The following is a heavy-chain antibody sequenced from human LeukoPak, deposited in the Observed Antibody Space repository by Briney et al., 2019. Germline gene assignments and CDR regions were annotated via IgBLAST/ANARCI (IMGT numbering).Heavy chain of an antibody. CDR1: GGSISSYY. Sequence: SETLSLTCTVSGGSISSYYWSWIRQPPGKGLEWIGYIYFSGSTDYNPSLKSRVTISVDTSKNQFSLKLSSVTAADTAVYYCAREGGGYSYGPNFDYWGQGTLVTVSS. J-gene: IGHJ4*02. CDR2: IYFSGST. CDR3: AREGGGYSYGPNFDY. V-gene: IGHV4-59*12. D-gene: IGHD5-18*01.